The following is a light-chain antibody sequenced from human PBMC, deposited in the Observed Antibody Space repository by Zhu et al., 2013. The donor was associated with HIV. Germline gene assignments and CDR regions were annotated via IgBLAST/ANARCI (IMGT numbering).Light chain of an antibody. J-gene: IGKJ4*01. V-gene: IGKV1-39*01. Sequence: DIQMTQSPSSLSASIGDTVTITCRASQSISTYLNWYQQKPGKAPRLLVFAVSDLPGGVPSRFSGSGSATHFTLTINNVQPEDFATYFCQQSYRYPLTFGGGP. CDR3: QQSYRYPLT. CDR1: QSISTY. CDR2: AVS.